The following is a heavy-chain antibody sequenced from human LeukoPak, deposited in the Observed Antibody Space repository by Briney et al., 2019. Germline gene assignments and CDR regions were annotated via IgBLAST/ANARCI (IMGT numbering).Heavy chain of an antibody. Sequence: SDTLSLTCTVSGGSISGYHRSWIRQPPGKGLESLGHIHYSRNTKYNPSLKSRVTISVDTSKNQFSLKLSSVTAADTAVYYCARYDTTASYLDYWGQGILVTVSS. CDR1: GGSISGYH. J-gene: IGHJ4*02. CDR3: ARYDTTASYLDY. D-gene: IGHD2/OR15-2a*01. V-gene: IGHV4-59*07. CDR2: IHYSRNT.